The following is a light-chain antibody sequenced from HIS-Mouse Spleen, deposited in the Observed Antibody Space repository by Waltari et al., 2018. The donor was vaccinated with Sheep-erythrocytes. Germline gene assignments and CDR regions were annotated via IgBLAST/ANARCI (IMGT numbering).Light chain of an antibody. CDR1: SSDVGGYNY. V-gene: IGLV2-14*01. CDR3: SSYTSSSTQV. Sequence: QSALTQPASVSGSPGQSITISCTGTSSDVGGYNYVSWYQQHPGKAPKLMIYEVSKRPSGVSNRFSGSKSGNTDSLTISGLQAEDEADYYCSSYTSSSTQVFGGGTKLTVL. J-gene: IGLJ2*01. CDR2: EVS.